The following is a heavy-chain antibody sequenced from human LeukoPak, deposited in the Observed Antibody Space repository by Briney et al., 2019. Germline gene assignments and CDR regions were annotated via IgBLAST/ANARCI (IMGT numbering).Heavy chain of an antibody. CDR3: ARASSGWHFDY. CDR1: GYTFTSYG. J-gene: IGHJ4*02. D-gene: IGHD6-19*01. CDR2: ISAYNGNT. Sequence: ASVKVSCKASGYTFTSYGISWVRQASGQGLEWMGWISAYNGNTNYAQKFQGRVTMTTDTSTSTAYMELRSLRSDDTAVYYCARASSGWHFDYWGQGTLVTVSS. V-gene: IGHV1-18*04.